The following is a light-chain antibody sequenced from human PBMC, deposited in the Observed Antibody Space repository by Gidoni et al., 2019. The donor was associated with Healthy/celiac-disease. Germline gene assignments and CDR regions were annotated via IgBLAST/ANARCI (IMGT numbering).Light chain of an antibody. CDR1: QSVSSSY. V-gene: IGKV3-20*01. CDR2: GAS. Sequence: EIVLTQSPGTLSLSPGERATLSCRASQSVSSSYLAWYQQKPRQAPRLLIYGASSRATGIPDRFSGSGSGTDFTLTISRLEPEDFAVYYCQQYGSSPPMCSFGQGTKLEIK. CDR3: QQYGSSPPMCS. J-gene: IGKJ2*04.